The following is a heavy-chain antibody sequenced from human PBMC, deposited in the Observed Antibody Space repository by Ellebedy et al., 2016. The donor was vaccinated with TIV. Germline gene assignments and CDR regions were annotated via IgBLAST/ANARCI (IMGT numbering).Heavy chain of an antibody. CDR3: ARGVIPTTGIQPNFDY. Sequence: AASVKVSCKASGYTFTTFPMHWVRQAPGQRLEWMGWINAANGNTKYSQIFQGRVSITRDTSASTVYLELRSLRSEDTAVYYCARGVIPTTGIQPNFDYWGQGTLVTVSS. D-gene: IGHD1-1*01. CDR1: GYTFTTFP. CDR2: INAANGNT. V-gene: IGHV1-3*01. J-gene: IGHJ4*02.